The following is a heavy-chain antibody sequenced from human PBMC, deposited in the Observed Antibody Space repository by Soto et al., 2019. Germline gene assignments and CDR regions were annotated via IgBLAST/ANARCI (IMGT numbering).Heavy chain of an antibody. Sequence: QVQLVQSGAEVKKPGSSVKVYCKASGGIFSDFAISWVRQAPGQGLDWMGGIIPMFGTTNYSQNFQGRATITADESTSTAYMELSSLTSEDTAVYYCATRARTKPSYYYGMDVWGQGTTVTVSS. V-gene: IGHV1-69*12. J-gene: IGHJ6*02. CDR3: ATRARTKPSYYYGMDV. CDR1: GGIFSDFA. CDR2: IIPMFGTT.